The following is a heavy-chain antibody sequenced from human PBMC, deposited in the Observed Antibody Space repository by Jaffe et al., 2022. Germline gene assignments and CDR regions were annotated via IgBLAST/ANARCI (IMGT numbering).Heavy chain of an antibody. Sequence: QVQLVESGGGVVQPGGSLRLSCAASGFTFSSYGMHWVRQAPGKGLEWVAFIRYDGSNKYYADSVKGRFTISRDNSKNTLYLQMNSLRAEDTAVYYCAKDSYYDYIWGSYRYTLLGVGAFDIWGQGTMVTVSS. CDR2: IRYDGSNK. D-gene: IGHD3-16*02. CDR1: GFTFSSYG. V-gene: IGHV3-30*02. J-gene: IGHJ3*02. CDR3: AKDSYYDYIWGSYRYTLLGVGAFDI.